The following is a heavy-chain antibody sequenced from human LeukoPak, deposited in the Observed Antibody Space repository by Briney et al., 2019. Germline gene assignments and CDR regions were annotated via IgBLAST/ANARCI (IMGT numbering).Heavy chain of an antibody. J-gene: IGHJ4*02. CDR1: GFTFSSYD. Sequence: GGSLRLSCAASGFTFSSYDMHWVRQATGKGLEWVSAIGTAGDTYYPGSVKGRFTISRENAKNSVYLQMNSLRAGDTAVYYCARGRAAAGLWGTFDYWGQGTLVTVSS. CDR2: IGTAGDT. CDR3: ARGRAAAGLWGTFDY. D-gene: IGHD6-13*01. V-gene: IGHV3-13*01.